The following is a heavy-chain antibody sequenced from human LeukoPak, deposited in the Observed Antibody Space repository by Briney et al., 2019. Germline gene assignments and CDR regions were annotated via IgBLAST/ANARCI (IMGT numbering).Heavy chain of an antibody. D-gene: IGHD6-13*01. CDR1: GFTFSSYE. Sequence: GGSLRLSCAASGFTFSSYEMNWVRQAPGKGLDWVSYISSSGSTMYYADSVKGRFTISRDNANNSLYLQMNSLRAEDTAVYYCAKDRFSAAAAYFDYWGQGTLVTVSS. J-gene: IGHJ4*02. V-gene: IGHV3-48*03. CDR3: AKDRFSAAAAYFDY. CDR2: ISSSGSTM.